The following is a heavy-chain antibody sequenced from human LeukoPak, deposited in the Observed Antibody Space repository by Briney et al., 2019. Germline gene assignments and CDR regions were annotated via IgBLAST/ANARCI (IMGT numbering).Heavy chain of an antibody. CDR2: INWSGRSI. Sequence: GGSLRLSCGASGFTFDEYAMHWVRQVPGKGLEWVSGINWSGRSIDYADSVRGRFTISRDNSKNTLYPQMNSLRAEDTAVYYCARDLISPESGSYWGQGTLVTVSS. J-gene: IGHJ4*02. CDR3: ARDLISPESGSY. D-gene: IGHD5-12*01. CDR1: GFTFDEYA. V-gene: IGHV3-9*01.